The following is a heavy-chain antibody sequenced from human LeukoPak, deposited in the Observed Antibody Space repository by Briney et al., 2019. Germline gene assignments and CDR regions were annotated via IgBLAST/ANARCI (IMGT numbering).Heavy chain of an antibody. V-gene: IGHV5-51*01. CDR3: ARRLCGGSCYSAHFDY. D-gene: IGHD2-15*01. CDR2: IYPGDSDT. CDR1: GCGFTSCW. Sequence: GAALQISSRGAGCGFTSCWIGWVRRKPGKGREWRGRIYPGDSDTRYSPSFQGQVTISADKSISTAYLQWSSLKASDTAMYYCARRLCGGSCYSAHFDYWGQGTLVTVSS. J-gene: IGHJ4*02.